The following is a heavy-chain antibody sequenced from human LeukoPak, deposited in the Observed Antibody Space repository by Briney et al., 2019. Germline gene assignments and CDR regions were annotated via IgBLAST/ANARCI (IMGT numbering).Heavy chain of an antibody. CDR1: GGSISSGDYY. D-gene: IGHD3-3*01. CDR3: ASNYDFWSGYYYFDY. J-gene: IGHJ4*02. Sequence: SETLSLTCTVSGGSISSGDYYWSWIRQPPGKGLEWIGYIYYSGSTNYNPSLKSRVTISVDTSKNQFSLKLSSVTAADTAVYYCASNYDFWSGYYYFDYWGQGTLVTVSS. CDR2: IYYSGST. V-gene: IGHV4-30-4*08.